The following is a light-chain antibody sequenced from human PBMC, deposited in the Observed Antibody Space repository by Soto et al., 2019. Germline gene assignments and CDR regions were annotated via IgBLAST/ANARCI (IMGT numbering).Light chain of an antibody. CDR2: DAS. V-gene: IGKV1-39*01. CDR3: QQSFSSLLS. Sequence: DIQMTQSPSSLSASVGDRVTITCRASQTISTYVTWYQQKPGKAPKALISDASTLQSGVPSRFSGSGSGTDFTLIISSLQPEDIATYYCQQSFSSLLSFGGGTQVELK. CDR1: QTISTY. J-gene: IGKJ4*01.